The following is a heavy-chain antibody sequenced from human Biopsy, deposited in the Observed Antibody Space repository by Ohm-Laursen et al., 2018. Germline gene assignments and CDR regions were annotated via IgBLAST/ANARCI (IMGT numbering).Heavy chain of an antibody. CDR3: ARHPTGFWFDP. CDR1: GGSISSSTTYY. Sequence: GTLSLTCTVSGGSISSSTTYYWAWLRQPPGNGLEWIGSIYNTETTFYNPSLKSRVTISVDTSTNQFSLKVSSVTAADTALYFCARHPTGFWFDPWGHGTLVTVSS. V-gene: IGHV4-39*01. CDR2: IYNTETT. J-gene: IGHJ5*02.